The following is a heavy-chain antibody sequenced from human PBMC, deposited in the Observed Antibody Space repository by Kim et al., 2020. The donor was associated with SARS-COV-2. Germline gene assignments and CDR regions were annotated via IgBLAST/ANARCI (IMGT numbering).Heavy chain of an antibody. V-gene: IGHV3-11*05. CDR3: ARAGIAAAPTGDWFDP. D-gene: IGHD6-13*01. CDR1: GFTFSDYY. Sequence: GGSLRLSCAASGFTFSDYYMSWIRQAPGKGLEWVSYISSSSSYTNYADSVKGRFTISRDNAKNSLYLQMNSLRAEDTAVYYCARAGIAAAPTGDWFDPWGQGTLVTVSS. J-gene: IGHJ5*02. CDR2: ISSSSSYT.